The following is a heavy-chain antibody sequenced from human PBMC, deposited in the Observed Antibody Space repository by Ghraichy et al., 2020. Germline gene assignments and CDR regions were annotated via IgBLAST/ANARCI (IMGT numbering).Heavy chain of an antibody. J-gene: IGHJ3*01. CDR2: INHSGST. V-gene: IGHV4-34*01. CDR3: ARGLRT. Sequence: SETLSLTCAVYGGSFSGYYWSWIRQPPGKGLEWIGEINHSGSTNYNPSLKSRVTISVDTSKNQFSLKLSSVTAADTAVYYCARGLRTWGQGTMVTVSS. CDR1: GGSFSGYY.